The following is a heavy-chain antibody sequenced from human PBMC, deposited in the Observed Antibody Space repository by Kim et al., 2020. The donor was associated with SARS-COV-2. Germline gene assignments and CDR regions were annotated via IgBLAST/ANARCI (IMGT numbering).Heavy chain of an antibody. CDR3: ASDDYGDQRIFDY. V-gene: IGHV4-39*01. J-gene: IGHJ4*02. D-gene: IGHD4-17*01. Sequence: YNPSLKSRVTISVATSKNQFSLKLSSVTAADTAVYYCASDDYGDQRIFDYWGQGTLVTVSS.